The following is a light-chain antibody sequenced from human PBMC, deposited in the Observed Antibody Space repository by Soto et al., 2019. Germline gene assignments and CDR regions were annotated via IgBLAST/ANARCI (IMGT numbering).Light chain of an antibody. CDR3: EYYGSSIT. CDR2: AAS. CDR1: QSVSVNS. V-gene: IGKV3-20*01. Sequence: EIVLTQSPGTLSLSPGERATLSCRASQSVSVNSLAWYQQKGGQAPRLLIYAASTRATGVPDRFSGTGSGTDFALTISRLETDDSAVYYCEYYGSSITFGGGTKVDIK. J-gene: IGKJ4*01.